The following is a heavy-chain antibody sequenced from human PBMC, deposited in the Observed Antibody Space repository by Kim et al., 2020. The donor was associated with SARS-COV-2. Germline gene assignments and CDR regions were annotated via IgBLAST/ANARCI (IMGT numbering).Heavy chain of an antibody. CDR1: GGSFSGYY. Sequence: SETLSLTCAVYGGSFSGYYWSWIRQPPGKGLEWIGEIDHSGSTNYNPSLKSRVTISVDTSKNQFYLKLSSVTAADAAVYYCARGLSLGALLVRGVIPGWFDPWGQGTLVTVSS. D-gene: IGHD3-10*01. J-gene: IGHJ5*02. CDR2: IDHSGST. V-gene: IGHV4-34*01. CDR3: ARGLSLGALLVRGVIPGWFDP.